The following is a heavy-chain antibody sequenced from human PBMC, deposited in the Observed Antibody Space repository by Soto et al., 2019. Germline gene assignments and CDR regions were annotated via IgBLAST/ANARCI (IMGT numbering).Heavy chain of an antibody. V-gene: IGHV1-46*01. CDR1: GYTFTSYY. J-gene: IGHJ4*02. CDR3: ARESSGSYEADDY. D-gene: IGHD1-26*01. Sequence: ASVKVSCKASGYTFTSYYMHWVRQAPGQGLEWMGIINPSGGSTSYAQKFQGRVTISVDTSKNQFSLKLSSVTAADTAVYYCARESSGSYEADDYWGQGTLVTVSS. CDR2: INPSGGST.